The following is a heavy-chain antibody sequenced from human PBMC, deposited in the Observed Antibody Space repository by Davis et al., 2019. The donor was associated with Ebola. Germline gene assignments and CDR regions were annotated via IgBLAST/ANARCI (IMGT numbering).Heavy chain of an antibody. CDR1: GFTFSDYY. CDR2: ISSSSSYT. Sequence: GESLKISCAASGFTFSDYYMSWLRQAPGKGLEWVSYISSSSSYTNYADSVKGRFTISRDNAKNSLYLQMNSLRAEDTAVYYCAREGSADDYGDYAVSDVWGKGTTVTVSS. V-gene: IGHV3-11*06. D-gene: IGHD4-17*01. J-gene: IGHJ6*04. CDR3: AREGSADDYGDYAVSDV.